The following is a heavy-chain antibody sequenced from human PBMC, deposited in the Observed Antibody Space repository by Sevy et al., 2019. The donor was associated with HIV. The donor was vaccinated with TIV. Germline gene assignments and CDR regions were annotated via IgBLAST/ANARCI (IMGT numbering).Heavy chain of an antibody. CDR1: GGTFSSYA. Sequence: ASVKVSCKASGGTFSSYAISWVRQAPGQGLEWMGGIIPIFGTANYAQKFQGRVTITADESTSTAYMELSSLRSEDTAVYYCAREYDSSGYHLAFDIWGQGTMVTVSS. CDR2: IIPIFGTA. V-gene: IGHV1-69*13. J-gene: IGHJ3*02. D-gene: IGHD3-22*01. CDR3: AREYDSSGYHLAFDI.